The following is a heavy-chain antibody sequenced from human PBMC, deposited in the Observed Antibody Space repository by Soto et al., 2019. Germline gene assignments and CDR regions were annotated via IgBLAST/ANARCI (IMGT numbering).Heavy chain of an antibody. V-gene: IGHV3-11*01. J-gene: IGHJ5*02. D-gene: IGHD6-25*01. CDR2: ISDSGSTI. CDR1: GFTFSDYY. CDR3: ARGGSGWTRGGWLGP. Sequence: QMQLVQSGGGLVKPGGSRTLSCKASGFTFSDYYMIWVRQTPGKGLEWLSYISDSGSTIYYADSVRARFTIFRENAANSVYLQLDGLTDGDTAFYYCARGGSGWTRGGWLGPWGQGSLVTVSS.